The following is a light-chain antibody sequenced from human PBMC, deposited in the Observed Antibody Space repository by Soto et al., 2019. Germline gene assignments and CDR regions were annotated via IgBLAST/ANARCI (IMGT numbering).Light chain of an antibody. V-gene: IGKV1-39*01. J-gene: IGKJ4*01. CDR2: AAS. Sequence: DIHMTRSPSSLSASVGDRFPITCRASQSISSYLNWYQQKPGKAPKLLIYAASSLQSGVPSRFSGSGYGTDFTITISSMQTEDFATYYCQQSYSNTLTFGGGTKVDIK. CDR1: QSISSY. CDR3: QQSYSNTLT.